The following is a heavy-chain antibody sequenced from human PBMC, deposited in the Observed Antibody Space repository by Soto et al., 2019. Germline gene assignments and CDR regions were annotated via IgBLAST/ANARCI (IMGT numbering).Heavy chain of an antibody. V-gene: IGHV4-59*01. Sequence: PSETLSLTCTVSGDSIRSCYWTWIRQPPGKGLELIGYIYYSGSTRYNPSLKSRVTISVDMSKNQFSLKLSSVIAADTAVYYCARAYGGLDNGLDVWGQGTAVTVSS. CDR2: IYYSGST. CDR3: ARAYGGLDNGLDV. CDR1: GDSIRSCY. D-gene: IGHD5-12*01. J-gene: IGHJ6*02.